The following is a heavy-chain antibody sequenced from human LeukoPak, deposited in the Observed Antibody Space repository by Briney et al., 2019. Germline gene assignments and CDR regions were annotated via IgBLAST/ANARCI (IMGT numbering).Heavy chain of an antibody. CDR2: IYYSDST. CDR1: GGSISNYF. V-gene: IGHV4-59*08. CDR3: AKHVDTAMAFDY. J-gene: IGHJ4*02. D-gene: IGHD5-18*01. Sequence: SETLSLTCTVSGGSISNYFWSWIRQPPGKGLECIGYIYYSDSTDYNPSLKSRVTISVDTSKNQFSLKLSSVTAADTAVYYCAKHVDTAMAFDYWGQGTLVTVSS.